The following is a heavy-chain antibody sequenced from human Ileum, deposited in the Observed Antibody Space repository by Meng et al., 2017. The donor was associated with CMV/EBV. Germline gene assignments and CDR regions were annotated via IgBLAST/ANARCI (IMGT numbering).Heavy chain of an antibody. V-gene: IGHV3-23*03. J-gene: IGHJ5*02. CDR3: AKVDVYWFDP. CDR1: VFTFSSYA. Sequence: LSCAASVFTFSSYAMSWVRQAPGKGLEWVSVIYSGGSSTYYADSVKGRFTISRDNSKNTLYLQMNSLRAEDTAVYYCAKVDVYWFDPWGQGTLVTVSS. CDR2: IYSGGSST. D-gene: IGHD3-16*01.